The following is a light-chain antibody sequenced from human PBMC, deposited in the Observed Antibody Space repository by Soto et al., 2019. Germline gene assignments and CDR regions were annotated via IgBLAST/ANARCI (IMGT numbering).Light chain of an antibody. Sequence: DIVLTQSPVTLSVSPVERATLSWRSSQSVGSLVAWYQQNPGQAPRLLIYGATSRATGIPDRFSGSGSGTDFTLTISRLEPEDFAVYYCQKYGSSPWKFGQGTKVDIK. J-gene: IGKJ1*01. CDR2: GAT. CDR1: QSVGSL. V-gene: IGKV3-20*01. CDR3: QKYGSSPWK.